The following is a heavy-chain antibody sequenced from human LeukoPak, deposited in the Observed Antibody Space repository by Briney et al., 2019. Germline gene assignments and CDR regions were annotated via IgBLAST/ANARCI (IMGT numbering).Heavy chain of an antibody. Sequence: GGSLRLSCAASEFTFSSYWMSWVRQAPGKGLEWVANVKQDGGEKYYLDSVKGRFTVSRDNAKNSLYLQMNSLRAEDTAVYYCARLGARQILEYWGQGTLVTVSS. V-gene: IGHV3-7*01. J-gene: IGHJ4*02. D-gene: IGHD4-17*01. CDR1: EFTFSSYW. CDR3: ARLGARQILEY. CDR2: VKQDGGEK.